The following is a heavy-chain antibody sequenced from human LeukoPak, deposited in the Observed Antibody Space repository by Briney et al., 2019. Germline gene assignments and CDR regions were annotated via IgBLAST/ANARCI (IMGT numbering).Heavy chain of an antibody. CDR1: GGSISSYY. J-gene: IGHJ4*02. V-gene: IGHV4-59*08. CDR2: IYYSGTT. D-gene: IGHD6-13*01. Sequence: SETLSLTCTVSGGSISSYYWSWIRQPPGKGLEWIGYIYYSGTTNYNPSLKSRVTISVDTSKNQFSLKLSSVTAADTAVYYCASRRKAAAGIAPFDYWGQGTLVTVSS. CDR3: ASRRKAAAGIAPFDY.